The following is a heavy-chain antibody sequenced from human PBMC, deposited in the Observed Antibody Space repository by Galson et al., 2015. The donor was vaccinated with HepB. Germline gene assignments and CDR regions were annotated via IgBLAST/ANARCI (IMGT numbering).Heavy chain of an antibody. J-gene: IGHJ6*02. Sequence: SLRLSCAASGFTFSSYAMHWVRQAPGKGLEWVAVISYDGSNKYYADSVKGRFTISRDNSKNTLYLQMNSLRAEDTAVYYCARDTWEPDYYYYYGMDVWGQGTTVTVSS. CDR3: ARDTWEPDYYYYYGMDV. CDR1: GFTFSSYA. D-gene: IGHD1-26*01. V-gene: IGHV3-30*04. CDR2: ISYDGSNK.